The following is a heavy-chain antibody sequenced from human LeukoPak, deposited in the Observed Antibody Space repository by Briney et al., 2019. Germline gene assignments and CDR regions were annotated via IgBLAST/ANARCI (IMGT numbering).Heavy chain of an antibody. CDR1: GGSISSYY. CDR3: ARDSSGWSNLDY. CDR2: IYYSGST. V-gene: IGHV4-59*01. D-gene: IGHD6-19*01. Sequence: SETLSLTCTVSGGSISSYYWSWIRQPPGKGLEWIGYIYYSGSTNYNPSLKSRVTLSVDTSKNQFSLKLSSVTAADTAVYYCARDSSGWSNLDYWGQGTLVTVSS. J-gene: IGHJ4*02.